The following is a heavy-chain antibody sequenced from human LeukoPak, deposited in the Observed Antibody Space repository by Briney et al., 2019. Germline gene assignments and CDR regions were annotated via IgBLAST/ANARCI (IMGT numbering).Heavy chain of an antibody. CDR2: ISSNGHT. J-gene: IGHJ5*02. D-gene: IGHD2/OR15-2a*01. Sequence: GGSLRLSCSASGFTFRKYYMHWVRQGLGKGLEYVSAISSNGHTYYADSVKGRFTISRDNSKSTLYLQMSSLRPEDTAVYYCVKDNREEDWFDPWGQGTLVTVSS. CDR1: GFTFRKYY. CDR3: VKDNREEDWFDP. V-gene: IGHV3-64D*09.